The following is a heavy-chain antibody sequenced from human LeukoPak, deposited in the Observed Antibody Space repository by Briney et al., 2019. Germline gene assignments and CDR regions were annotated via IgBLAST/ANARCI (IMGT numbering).Heavy chain of an antibody. V-gene: IGHV3-23*01. CDR2: ISADSATT. CDR3: ARKSASGNYPLDY. J-gene: IGHJ4*02. CDR1: GFNFGSYS. Sequence: GGSLRLSCAASGFNFGSYSMTWVRQAPGKGLEWVSVISADSATTFYADSVKGRFTISRDNAKNTVFLQMSSLRAEDTALYYCARKSASGNYPLDYWGQGTLVTVSS. D-gene: IGHD3-10*01.